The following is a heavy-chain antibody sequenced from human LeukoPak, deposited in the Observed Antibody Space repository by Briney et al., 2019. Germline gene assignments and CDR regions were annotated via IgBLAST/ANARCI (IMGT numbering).Heavy chain of an antibody. CDR2: IIPILGIA. CDR1: GGTFISYA. Sequence: ASVKVSCKASGGTFISYAISWVRQAPGQGLGWMGRIIPILGIANYAQKFQGRVTITADKSTSTAYMELSSLRSEDTAVYYCARELDIVVVPAAIAWFDPWGQGTLVTVSS. V-gene: IGHV1-69*04. CDR3: ARELDIVVVPAAIAWFDP. J-gene: IGHJ5*02. D-gene: IGHD2-2*02.